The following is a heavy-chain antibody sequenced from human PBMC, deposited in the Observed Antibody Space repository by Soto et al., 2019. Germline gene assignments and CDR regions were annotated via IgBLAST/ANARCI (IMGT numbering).Heavy chain of an antibody. Sequence: GSLRLSCAASGFTFGSYWMHWVRQAPGKGLVWVSRFSPDGTSTSNADSVKGRFTISRDNTKNTLHLQMDSLRVEDTAVYYCARDGGGLAHWGQGTLVTVSS. CDR3: ARDGGGLAH. CDR1: GFTFGSYW. J-gene: IGHJ4*02. D-gene: IGHD3-16*01. CDR2: FSPDGTST. V-gene: IGHV3-74*01.